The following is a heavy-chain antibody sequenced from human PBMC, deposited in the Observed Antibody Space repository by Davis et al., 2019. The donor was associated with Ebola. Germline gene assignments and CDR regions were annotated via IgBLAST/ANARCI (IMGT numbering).Heavy chain of an antibody. CDR3: AIATRDTAMVFYYYYGMDV. V-gene: IGHV3-30*03. CDR1: GFTFSSYG. CDR2: ISYDGSNK. J-gene: IGHJ6*04. Sequence: GGSLRLSCAASGFTFSSYGMHWVRQAPGKGLEWVAVISYDGSNKYYADSVKGRFTISRDNSKNTLYLQMNSLRAEDTAVYYCAIATRDTAMVFYYYYGMDVWGKGTTVTVSS. D-gene: IGHD5-18*01.